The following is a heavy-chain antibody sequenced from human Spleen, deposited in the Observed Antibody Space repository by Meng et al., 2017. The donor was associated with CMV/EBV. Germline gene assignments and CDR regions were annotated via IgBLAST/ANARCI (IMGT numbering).Heavy chain of an antibody. J-gene: IGHJ4*02. CDR1: GYTFTGYY. CDR3: ARVNPQWLVTYFDY. D-gene: IGHD6-19*01. CDR2: INPNSGGT. Sequence: QALQVQAAAQVKKPAASVKVSCKASGYTFTGYYMHWVRQAPGQGLEWMGWINPNSGGTNYAQKFQGRVTMTRDTSISTAYMELSRLRSDDTAVYYCARVNPQWLVTYFDYWGQGTLVTVSS. V-gene: IGHV1-2*02.